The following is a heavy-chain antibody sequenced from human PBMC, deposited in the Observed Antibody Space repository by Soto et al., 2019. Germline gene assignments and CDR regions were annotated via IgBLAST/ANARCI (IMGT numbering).Heavy chain of an antibody. V-gene: IGHV1-18*01. CDR2: ISGYNGDT. D-gene: IGHD2-8*01. CDR3: AKNGQPPYYYYGLDV. CDR1: GYTFTRYG. Sequence: HGHLAQSGAEVKKHGTSVKVSCKASGYTFTRYGISWVRQAPGQGLERMGWISGYNGDTNYAQNLQGRVTMTIDTSTSTAYMELRSLTSDDTAVYYCAKNGQPPYYYYGLDVWGQGTTVTVSS. J-gene: IGHJ6*02.